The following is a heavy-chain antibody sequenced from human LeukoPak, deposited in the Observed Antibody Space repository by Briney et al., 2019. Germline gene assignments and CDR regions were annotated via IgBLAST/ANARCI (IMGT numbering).Heavy chain of an antibody. J-gene: IGHJ6*03. D-gene: IGHD2-2*01. CDR2: IYTSGST. CDR1: GGSISSYY. V-gene: IGHV4-4*07. Sequence: SETLSLTCTVSGGSISSYYWSWIRQPAGKGLEWIGRIYTSGSTNYNPSLKSRVTMSVDTSKNQFSLKLSPVTAADTAVYYCARGRVPAARIYYYYYMDVWGKGTTVTVSS. CDR3: ARGRVPAARIYYYYYMDV.